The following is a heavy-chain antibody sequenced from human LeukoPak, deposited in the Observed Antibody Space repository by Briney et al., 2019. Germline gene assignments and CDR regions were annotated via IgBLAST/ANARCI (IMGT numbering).Heavy chain of an antibody. D-gene: IGHD5-24*01. J-gene: IGHJ4*02. V-gene: IGHV1-69*04. CDR3: ARTKLEMATIRGYFDY. Sequence: ASVKVSCKASGGTFSSYAISWVRQAPGQGLEWMGRIIPILGIANYAQKFQGRVTITADKSTSTAYMELSSLRSEDTAVYYCARTKLEMATIRGYFDYWGQGTLVTVSS. CDR2: IIPILGIA. CDR1: GGTFSSYA.